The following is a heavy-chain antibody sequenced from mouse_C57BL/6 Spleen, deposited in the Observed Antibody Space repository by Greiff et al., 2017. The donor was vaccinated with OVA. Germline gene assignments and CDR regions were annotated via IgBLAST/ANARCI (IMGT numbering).Heavy chain of an antibody. J-gene: IGHJ3*01. CDR3: ARSNYGYAGAWFAY. CDR2: IYPGDGDT. D-gene: IGHD2-2*01. CDR1: GYAFSSSW. Sequence: VQLQQSGPELVKPGASVKISCKASGYAFSSSWMNWVKQRPGKGLEWIGRIYPGDGDTNYNGKFKGKATLTADKSSSTAYMQLSSLTSEDSAVYFCARSNYGYAGAWFAYWGQGTLVTVSA. V-gene: IGHV1-82*01.